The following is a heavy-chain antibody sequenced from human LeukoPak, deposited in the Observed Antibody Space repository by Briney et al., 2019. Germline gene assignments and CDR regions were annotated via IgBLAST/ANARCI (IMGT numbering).Heavy chain of an antibody. Sequence: ASVKVSCKASGYTFTSYGISWVRQAPGQGLEWMGWISAYNGNTNYAQKLQGRVTMTTDTSTSTAYMELSRLRSDDTAVYYCARVQGRAHYDFWSGYTNDAVDIWGQGTMVTVSS. V-gene: IGHV1-18*01. CDR3: ARVQGRAHYDFWSGYTNDAVDI. CDR1: GYTFTSYG. CDR2: ISAYNGNT. D-gene: IGHD3-3*01. J-gene: IGHJ3*02.